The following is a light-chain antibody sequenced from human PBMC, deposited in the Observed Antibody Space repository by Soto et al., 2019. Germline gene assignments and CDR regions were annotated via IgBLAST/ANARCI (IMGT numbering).Light chain of an antibody. V-gene: IGKV4-1*01. J-gene: IGKJ2*01. CDR1: QSVFSNSKNKNY. Sequence: DIVMTQSPDSLAVSLGERATINCKSSQSVFSNSKNKNYFAWYQQKPGQPPKLLIYWASTRESGVPDRCSGSGSGTDFTLTISSLQAEDVAVYYCQQYFNTPHTFGQGPKLAIK. CDR2: WAS. CDR3: QQYFNTPHT.